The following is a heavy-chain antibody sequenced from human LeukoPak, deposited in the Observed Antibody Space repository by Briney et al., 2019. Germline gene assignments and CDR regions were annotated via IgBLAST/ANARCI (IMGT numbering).Heavy chain of an antibody. CDR3: ARDGTYYGSGSYGSDY. CDR2: IIPNFGIA. J-gene: IGHJ4*02. CDR1: GGTFSSYA. Sequence: GASVKVSCTASGGTFSSYAISWVRQAPGQGLEWIARIIPNFGIANYAQKFQGRVTITADKSTSTAYMELSSLRSEDTAVYYCARDGTYYGSGSYGSDYWGQGTLVTVSS. D-gene: IGHD3-10*01. V-gene: IGHV1-69*04.